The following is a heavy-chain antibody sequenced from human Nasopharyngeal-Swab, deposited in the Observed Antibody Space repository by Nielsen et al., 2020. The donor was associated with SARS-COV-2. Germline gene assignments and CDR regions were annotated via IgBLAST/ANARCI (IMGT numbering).Heavy chain of an antibody. V-gene: IGHV4-34*01. D-gene: IGHD4-23*01. J-gene: IGHJ3*02. CDR1: GFTFSDYY. CDR2: IYHSGST. Sequence: LRLSCAASGFTFSDYYMSWIRQAPGKGLEWIGEIYHSGSTNYNPSLKSRVTISVDKSKNQFSLKLSSVTAADTAVYYCASTVVRDAFDIWGQGTMVTVSS. CDR3: ASTVVRDAFDI.